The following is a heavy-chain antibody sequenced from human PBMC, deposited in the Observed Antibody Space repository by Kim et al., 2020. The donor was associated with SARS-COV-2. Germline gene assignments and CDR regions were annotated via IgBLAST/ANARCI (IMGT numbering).Heavy chain of an antibody. D-gene: IGHD6-6*01. V-gene: IGHV3-30*18. CDR1: GFTFSSYG. J-gene: IGHJ4*02. Sequence: GGSLRLSCAASGFTFSSYGMHWVRQAPGKGLEWVAVISYDGSNKYYADSVKGRFTISRDNSKNTLYLQMNSLRAEDTAVYYCAKEIAARHRYFDYWGQGT. CDR2: ISYDGSNK. CDR3: AKEIAARHRYFDY.